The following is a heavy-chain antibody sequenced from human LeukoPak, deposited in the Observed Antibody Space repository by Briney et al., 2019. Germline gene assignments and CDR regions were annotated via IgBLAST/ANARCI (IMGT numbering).Heavy chain of an antibody. D-gene: IGHD3-10*01. J-gene: IGHJ4*02. CDR3: ATFGRGVSEDY. V-gene: IGHV3-21*01. CDR1: GFTFSSYA. CDR2: MSSSGNNK. Sequence: GGSLRLSCAASGFTFSSYAMNWVRQAPGKGLEWVSHMSSSGNNKYYADAVKGRFTISRDNAKNSLYLQMNSLRAEDTAVYYCATFGRGVSEDYWGQGTLVTVSS.